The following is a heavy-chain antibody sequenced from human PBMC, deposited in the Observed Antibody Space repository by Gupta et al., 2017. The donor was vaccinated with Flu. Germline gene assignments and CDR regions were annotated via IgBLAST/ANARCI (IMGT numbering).Heavy chain of an antibody. J-gene: IGHJ5*02. CDR2: ISRSSSYI. D-gene: IGHD3-16*01. CDR3: ARDEEGEFDP. CDR1: GFTFSSYS. V-gene: IGHV3-21*01. Sequence: EVQLVESGGGLVKPGGSLRLSCAASGFTFSSYSMNWVRQAPGKGLEWVSYISRSSSYIYYADSVKGRFTISRDNAKNSLYLQMNSLRAEDTAVYYCARDEEGEFDPWGQGTLVTVSS.